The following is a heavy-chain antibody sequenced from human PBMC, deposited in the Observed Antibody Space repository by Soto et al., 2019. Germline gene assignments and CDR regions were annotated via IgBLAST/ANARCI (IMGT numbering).Heavy chain of an antibody. CDR2: MYSSGYT. CDR3: AREWSAFDY. D-gene: IGHD2-15*01. CDR1: GDSFSRYK. J-gene: IGHJ4*02. Sequence: SETLSLTCTVSGDSFSRYKWSWIRQPPGKGLEYIGYMYSSGYTDYNPSLKSRVTMSLDTSKNQYSLKPTSATAADTAVYYCAREWSAFDYWGQGTLVTVSS. V-gene: IGHV4-59*01.